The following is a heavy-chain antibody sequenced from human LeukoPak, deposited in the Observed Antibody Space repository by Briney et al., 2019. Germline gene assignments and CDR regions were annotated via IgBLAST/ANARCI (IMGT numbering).Heavy chain of an antibody. CDR3: AELGITMIGGV. D-gene: IGHD3-10*02. V-gene: IGHV3-66*01. Sequence: QSGGSLRLSCAASGFTVSSDYMNWVRQAPGKGLEWVSVIYSDGSTYYADSVKGRFTISRDNAKNSLYLQMNSLRAEDTAVYYCAELGITMIGGVWGKGTTVTISS. J-gene: IGHJ6*04. CDR2: IYSDGST. CDR1: GFTVSSDY.